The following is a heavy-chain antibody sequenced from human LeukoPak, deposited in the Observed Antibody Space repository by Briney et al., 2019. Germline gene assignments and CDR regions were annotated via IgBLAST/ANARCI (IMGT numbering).Heavy chain of an antibody. V-gene: IGHV1-69*06. CDR3: ARDRDTAMVFDY. CDR1: GGTFSSYA. CDR2: IIPIFGTA. Sequence: ASVKVSCKASGGTFSSYAISWVRQAPGQGLECMGGIIPIFGTANYAQKFQGRVTITADKSTSTAYMELSSLRSEDTAVYYCARDRDTAMVFDYWGQGTLVTVSS. J-gene: IGHJ4*02. D-gene: IGHD5-18*01.